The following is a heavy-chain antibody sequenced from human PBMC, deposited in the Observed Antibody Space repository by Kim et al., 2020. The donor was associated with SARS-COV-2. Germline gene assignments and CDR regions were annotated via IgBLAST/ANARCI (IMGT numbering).Heavy chain of an antibody. CDR3: ARHGGAWVTYCDF. J-gene: IGHJ4*02. D-gene: IGHD3-16*01. Sequence: GSLRLSCTVSGGSINSTTANYYWGWIRQAPGKGLEWIGSIYYSGNTYYSPSLKSRLTISVDTPKNQFSLKLNSVTATDTAVYYCARHGGAWVTYCDFWGQGILVTVSS. CDR1: GGSINSTTANYY. CDR2: IYYSGNT. V-gene: IGHV4-39*01.